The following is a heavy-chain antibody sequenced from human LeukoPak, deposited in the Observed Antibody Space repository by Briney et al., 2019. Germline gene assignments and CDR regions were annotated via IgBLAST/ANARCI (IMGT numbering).Heavy chain of an antibody. CDR3: AKGDYFDY. CDR2: IKQDGGEK. Sequence: GGSLRLSCAASGFSFSGNWMSWVRQAPGKGLEWVANIKQDGGEKYYVNSVKGRFTISRDNAKNSLYLQMNSLRAEDTAVYYCAKGDYFDYWGQGTLVVASS. J-gene: IGHJ4*02. D-gene: IGHD3-16*01. V-gene: IGHV3-7*01. CDR1: GFSFSGNW.